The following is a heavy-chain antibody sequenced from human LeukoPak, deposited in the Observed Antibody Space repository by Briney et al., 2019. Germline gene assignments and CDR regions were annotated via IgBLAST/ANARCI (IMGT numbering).Heavy chain of an antibody. CDR1: GGSISSYY. J-gene: IGHJ6*03. Sequence: SETLSLTYTVSGGSISSYYWSWIRQPPGKGLEWIGYIYYSGSTNYNPSLKSRVTMSVDTSKNQFSLKLSSVTAADTAVYYCARFNCYGSGSYTYYYYYMDVWGKGTTVTVSS. V-gene: IGHV4-59*12. CDR2: IYYSGST. CDR3: ARFNCYGSGSYTYYYYYMDV. D-gene: IGHD3-10*01.